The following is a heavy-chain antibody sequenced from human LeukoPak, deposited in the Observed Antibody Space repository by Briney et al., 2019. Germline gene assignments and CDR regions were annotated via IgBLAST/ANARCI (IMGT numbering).Heavy chain of an antibody. V-gene: IGHV1-18*01. CDR2: ISAYNGNT. J-gene: IGHJ4*02. CDR3: ARGSLGTHYYDSSGYGD. CDR1: GYTFTSYG. D-gene: IGHD3-22*01. Sequence: EASVTVSCKASGYTFTSYGISWVRQAPGQGLEWMGWISAYNGNTNYAQKLQGRVTMTTDTSTSTAYMELRSLRSDDTAVYYCARGSLGTHYYDSSGYGDWGQGTLVTVSS.